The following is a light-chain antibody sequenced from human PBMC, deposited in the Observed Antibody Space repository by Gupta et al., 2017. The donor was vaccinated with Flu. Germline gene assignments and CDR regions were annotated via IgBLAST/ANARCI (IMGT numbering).Light chain of an antibody. CDR3: MQVRHSPLT. V-gene: IGKV2-28*01. J-gene: IGKJ1*01. CDR1: PSLLHSNVYNY. CDR2: CGS. Sequence: ATPLASSPISRRSIPSLLHSNVYNYLDWYLQKPGQSPQLLIYCGSNRASGVPDMFSGSGSGTDFTLTISRLEAEDFGMYYCMQVRHSPLTFGQGTQVEIK.